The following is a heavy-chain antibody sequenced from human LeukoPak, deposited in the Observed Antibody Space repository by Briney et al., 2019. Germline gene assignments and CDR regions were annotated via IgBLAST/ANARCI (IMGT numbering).Heavy chain of an antibody. V-gene: IGHV1-46*01. CDR2: INPSGGST. J-gene: IGHJ4*02. CDR3: ARGDDFWSGPPTPYFDY. CDR1: GYTFTSYY. Sequence: ASVTVSCTASGYTFTSYYMHWVRQAPGQGLEWMGIINPSGGSTSYAQKFQGRVTMTRDTSTSTVYMELSSLRSEDTAVYYCARGDDFWSGPPTPYFDYWGQGTLVTVSS. D-gene: IGHD3-3*01.